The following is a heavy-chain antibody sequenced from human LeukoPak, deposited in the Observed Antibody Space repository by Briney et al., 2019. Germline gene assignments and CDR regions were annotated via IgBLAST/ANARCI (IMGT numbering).Heavy chain of an antibody. V-gene: IGHV3-30-3*01. J-gene: IGHJ4*02. CDR2: ISYDGSNK. Sequence: GGSLRLSCAASGFTFSSYAMHWVRQAPGKGLEWVAVISYDGSNKYYADSVKGRFTISRDNSKNTLYLQMNSLRAEDTAVYYCAREPAGYNFDYWGQGTLVTVSS. D-gene: IGHD6-25*01. CDR1: GFTFSSYA. CDR3: AREPAGYNFDY.